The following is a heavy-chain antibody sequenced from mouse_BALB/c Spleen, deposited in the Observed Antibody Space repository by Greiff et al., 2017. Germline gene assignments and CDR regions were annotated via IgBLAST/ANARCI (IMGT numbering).Heavy chain of an antibody. V-gene: IGHV14-3*02. CDR1: GFNIKDTY. CDR3: AREGTMIYWYFDV. D-gene: IGHD2-4*01. CDR2: IDPANGNT. J-gene: IGHJ1*01. Sequence: VQLQQSGAELVKPGASVKLSCTASGFNIKDTYMHWVKQRPEQGLEWIGRIDPANGNTKYDPKFQGKATITADTSSNTAYLQLSSPTSEDTAVYYCAREGTMIYWYFDVWGAGTTVTVSS.